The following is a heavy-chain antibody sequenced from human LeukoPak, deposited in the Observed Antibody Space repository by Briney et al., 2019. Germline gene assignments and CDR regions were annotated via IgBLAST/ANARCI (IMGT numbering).Heavy chain of an antibody. Sequence: GGSLRLSCAASGFTFSSYSMNWVRQAPGKGLEWVSSISSSSSYIYYADSVKGRFTISRDNAKNSLYLQMNSLRAEDTAVYYCARDRYSGSYPLDYWGQGTLVTVSS. CDR2: ISSSSSYI. V-gene: IGHV3-21*04. J-gene: IGHJ4*02. D-gene: IGHD1-26*01. CDR3: ARDRYSGSYPLDY. CDR1: GFTFSSYS.